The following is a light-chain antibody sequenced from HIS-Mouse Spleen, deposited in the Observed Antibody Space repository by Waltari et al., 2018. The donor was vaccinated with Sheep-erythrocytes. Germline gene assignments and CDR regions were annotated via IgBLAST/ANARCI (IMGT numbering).Light chain of an antibody. Sequence: DIVMTQSPDSLAVSLGERATINCKSSQSVLYSSNNKNYLAWYQQKPGQPPKLLIYWASTRGSGVPDRFSGSGSGTDFTLTISSLQAEEVAVYYCQQYYSTLTFGGGTK. V-gene: IGKV4-1*01. CDR1: QSVLYSSNNKNY. J-gene: IGKJ4*01. CDR2: WAS. CDR3: QQYYSTLT.